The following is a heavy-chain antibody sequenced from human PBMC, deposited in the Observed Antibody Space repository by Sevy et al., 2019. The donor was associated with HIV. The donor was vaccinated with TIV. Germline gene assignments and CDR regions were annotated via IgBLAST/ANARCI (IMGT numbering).Heavy chain of an antibody. V-gene: IGHV1-18*01. CDR1: GYTFTSYG. Sequence: ASVKVSCKASGYTFTSYGISWVRQAPGQGLEWMGWISAYNGNTNYAQKLQGRVTMTTDTSTSTAYMELRSLRSDDTAVYYCARGRGYYDSSGLESTDYWGQGTLVTVSS. J-gene: IGHJ4*02. D-gene: IGHD3-22*01. CDR3: ARGRGYYDSSGLESTDY. CDR2: ISAYNGNT.